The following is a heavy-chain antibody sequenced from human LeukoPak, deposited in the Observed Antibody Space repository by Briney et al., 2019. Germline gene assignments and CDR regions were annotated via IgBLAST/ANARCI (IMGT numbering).Heavy chain of an antibody. Sequence: PGGSLRLSCVVSGLTFRNYAMTWVRQAPGKGLEWVSTIGGAGVSTWYADSVKGRFTMSRDNSKDTLFLQMNSLGAEDTAVYYCARDYYDSSGYYGWGQGTLVTVSS. CDR3: ARDYYDSSGYYG. CDR2: IGGAGVST. J-gene: IGHJ4*02. CDR1: GLTFRNYA. V-gene: IGHV3-23*01. D-gene: IGHD3-22*01.